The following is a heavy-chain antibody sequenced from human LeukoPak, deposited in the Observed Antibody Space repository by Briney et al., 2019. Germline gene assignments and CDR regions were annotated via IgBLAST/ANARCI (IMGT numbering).Heavy chain of an antibody. Sequence: SESLSLTCTVSGGFINSHYWSWIRQPPGKGLEWIGYIYYRGSTNYKPSLKSRVTIFLDTSENQYSLKLSSVTPADTALYFCARDVGEVTGTHFDYWGQGTLVTVSS. V-gene: IGHV4-59*11. J-gene: IGHJ4*02. D-gene: IGHD6-19*01. CDR3: ARDVGEVTGTHFDY. CDR2: IYYRGST. CDR1: GGFINSHY.